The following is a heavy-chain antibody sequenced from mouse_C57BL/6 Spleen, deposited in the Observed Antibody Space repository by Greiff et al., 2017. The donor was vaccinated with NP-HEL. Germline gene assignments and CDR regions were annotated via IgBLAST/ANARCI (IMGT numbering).Heavy chain of an antibody. Sequence: QVQLQQPGAELVRPGSSVKLSCKASGYTFTSYWMHWVKQRPRQGLEWIGNIDPSDSETNYNQKFKDKATLTVDKSSSTAYMPLSSLTSEDSAVYYCARSDYDSFDYWGQGTTLTVSS. CDR3: ARSDYDSFDY. CDR2: IDPSDSET. D-gene: IGHD2-4*01. V-gene: IGHV1-52*01. J-gene: IGHJ2*01. CDR1: GYTFTSYW.